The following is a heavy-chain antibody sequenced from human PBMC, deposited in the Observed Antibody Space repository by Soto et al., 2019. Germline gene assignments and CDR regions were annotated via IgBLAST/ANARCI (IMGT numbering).Heavy chain of an antibody. CDR2: IYTSGST. D-gene: IGHD6-19*01. Sequence: PSETLSLTCTVSGGSISGYYWSWIRQPAGKGLELIGRIYTSGSTNYNPSLKSRVTMSVATSKNQFSLQLSSVTAADTAVYYCARVRSSGWLTRFDPWGQGTPVTVSS. CDR3: ARVRSSGWLTRFDP. CDR1: GGSISGYY. J-gene: IGHJ5*02. V-gene: IGHV4-4*07.